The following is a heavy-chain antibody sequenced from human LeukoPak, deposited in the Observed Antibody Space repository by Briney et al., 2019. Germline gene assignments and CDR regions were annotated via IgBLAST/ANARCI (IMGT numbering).Heavy chain of an antibody. Sequence: GGSLRLSCAASGFTFTSYGMHWVRQAPGKGLEWVAVIWYDGIDTFYADSVKGRFTISRDNSKNTVDLQMNSLRAEDTAVYYCARLVDTVYYFDYWGQGTLVTVSS. CDR2: IWYDGIDT. V-gene: IGHV3-33*01. D-gene: IGHD5-18*01. CDR3: ARLVDTVYYFDY. J-gene: IGHJ4*02. CDR1: GFTFTSYG.